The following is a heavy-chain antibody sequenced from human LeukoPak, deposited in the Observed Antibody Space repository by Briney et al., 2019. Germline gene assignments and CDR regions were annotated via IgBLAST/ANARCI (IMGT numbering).Heavy chain of an antibody. CDR1: GYAFTGCY. Sequence: ASVKVSCKASGYAFTGCYMHWVRQAPGQGLEWMGWINPNSGGTNYAQKFQGRVTMTRDTSISTAYMELSRLRSDDTAVYYCARDPHSYYYDSSGYPDYWGQGTLVTVSS. D-gene: IGHD3-22*01. CDR2: INPNSGGT. V-gene: IGHV1-2*02. J-gene: IGHJ4*02. CDR3: ARDPHSYYYDSSGYPDY.